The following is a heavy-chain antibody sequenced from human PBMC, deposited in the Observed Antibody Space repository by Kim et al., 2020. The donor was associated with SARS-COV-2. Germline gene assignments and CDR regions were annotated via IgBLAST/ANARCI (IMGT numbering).Heavy chain of an antibody. CDR2: ISSSGNTI. D-gene: IGHD3-22*01. J-gene: IGHJ4*02. V-gene: IGHV3-11*04. CDR3: ARDSYYYDSSAYYKD. Sequence: GGSLRLSCAASGFTFTDYYMSWIRQAPGKGLECVSYISSSGNTIYYADSVKGRFTISRDNAKNSLYLQMNSLRTEDTAVYYCARDSYYYDSSAYYKDWGPGTLVTVSS. CDR1: GFTFTDYY.